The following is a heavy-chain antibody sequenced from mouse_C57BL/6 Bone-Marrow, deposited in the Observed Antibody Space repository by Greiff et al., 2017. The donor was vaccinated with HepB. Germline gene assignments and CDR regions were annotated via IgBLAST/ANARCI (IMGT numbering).Heavy chain of an antibody. V-gene: IGHV1-69*01. J-gene: IGHJ3*01. Sequence: QVQLQQPGAELVMPGASVKLSCKASGYTFTSYWMHWVKQRPGQGLEWIGEIDPSDSYTNYNQKFKGKSTLTVDKSSSTAYMQLSSLTSEDSAVYHCARDGYVPWFAYWGQGTLVTVSA. D-gene: IGHD2-2*01. CDR1: GYTFTSYW. CDR2: IDPSDSYT. CDR3: ARDGYVPWFAY.